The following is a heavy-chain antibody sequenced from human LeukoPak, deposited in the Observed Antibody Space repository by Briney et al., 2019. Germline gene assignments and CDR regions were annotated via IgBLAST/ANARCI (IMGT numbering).Heavy chain of an antibody. D-gene: IGHD3-22*01. CDR1: GFTFDDYA. CDR3: ARGRYYHDTSGYYSLDY. Sequence: PGRSLRLSCAASGFTFDDYAMHWVRQAPGKGLEWVSSISWNSNSIDYADSVKGRFTISRDNAKNSLYLQLNSLRAEDMALYYYARGRYYHDTSGYYSLDYWGQGTLVTVSP. J-gene: IGHJ4*02. CDR2: ISWNSNSI. V-gene: IGHV3-9*03.